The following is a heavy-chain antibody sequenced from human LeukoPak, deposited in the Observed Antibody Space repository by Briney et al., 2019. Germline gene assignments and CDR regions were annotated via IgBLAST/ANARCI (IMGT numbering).Heavy chain of an antibody. D-gene: IGHD4-17*01. Sequence: RTSETLSLTCTVSGGPISSNYWTWIRQPAGKGLEWIGRMFSSGSINYNPSLKSRATMSVDTSKNQFSLQLSSVTAADTAVYYCARGGDYGDSDYWGQGTLVTVSS. CDR1: GGPISSNY. CDR2: MFSSGSI. CDR3: ARGGDYGDSDY. J-gene: IGHJ4*02. V-gene: IGHV4-4*07.